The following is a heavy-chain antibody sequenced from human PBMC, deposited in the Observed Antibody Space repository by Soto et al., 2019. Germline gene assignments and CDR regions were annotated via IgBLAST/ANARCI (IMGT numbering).Heavy chain of an antibody. Sequence: SETLSLTCAVYGGSFSGYYWTWIRQPPGTGLEWIGEINHSGSTYYNPSLKSRVTISVDTSKNQFSLKLSSVTAADTAVYYCVGILTGYSPKDYYYYGMDVWGQGTTVTVSS. CDR3: VGILTGYSPKDYYYYGMDV. V-gene: IGHV4-34*01. J-gene: IGHJ6*02. CDR1: GGSFSGYY. CDR2: INHSGST. D-gene: IGHD3-9*01.